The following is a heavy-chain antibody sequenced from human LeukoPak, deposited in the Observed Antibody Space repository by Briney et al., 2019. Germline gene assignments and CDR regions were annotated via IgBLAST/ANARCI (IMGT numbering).Heavy chain of an antibody. CDR3: AKDSGPGSYYPTGDEY. D-gene: IGHD3-10*01. CDR2: ISDSGGGT. V-gene: IGHV3-23*01. J-gene: IGHJ4*02. CDR1: GFPFSNYA. Sequence: GGSLRLSCAASGFPFSNYAMTWVRQAPEKGLKWVSSISDSGGGTHYEDSVNGRFTISRDNYKNTLYLQMNSLRAEDTAVYYCAKDSGPGSYYPTGDEYWGQGILVTVSS.